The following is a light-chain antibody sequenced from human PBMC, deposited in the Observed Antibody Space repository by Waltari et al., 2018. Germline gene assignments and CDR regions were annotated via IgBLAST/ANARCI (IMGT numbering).Light chain of an antibody. J-gene: IGLJ1*01. CDR2: DVS. Sequence: QSALTQPASVSGSPGQSITISCTGTSSDVGGYNYVSWYQQHPGKAPKLMIYDVSNRPSGVSNRFSGSTSCNTASLTISGLQAEDEADYYCSSYTSSTTYVFGTGTKVTVL. CDR1: SSDVGGYNY. V-gene: IGLV2-14*03. CDR3: SSYTSSTTYV.